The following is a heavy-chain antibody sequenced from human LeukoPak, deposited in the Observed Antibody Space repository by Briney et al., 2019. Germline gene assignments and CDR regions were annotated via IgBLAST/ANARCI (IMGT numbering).Heavy chain of an antibody. J-gene: IGHJ4*02. CDR1: GGSISSGGYY. V-gene: IGHV4-31*03. CDR2: IYYSRST. CDR3: ARDSESIDSSGYPGYFDY. Sequence: SETLSLTCTVSGGSISSGGYYWSWIRQQPWKGLEGIGYIYYSRSTYYNPTLKRRVTISVDTSKNQFSLKLSSVTAADTAVYYCARDSESIDSSGYPGYFDYWGQGTLVTVSS. D-gene: IGHD3-22*01.